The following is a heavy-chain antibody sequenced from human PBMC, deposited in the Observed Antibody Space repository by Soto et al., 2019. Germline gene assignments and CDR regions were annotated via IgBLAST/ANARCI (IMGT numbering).Heavy chain of an antibody. V-gene: IGHV3-33*01. D-gene: IGHD4-17*01. CDR2: IWYDGSNK. Sequence: RLSCAASGFTFSSYGMHWVRQAPGKGLEWVAVIWYDGSNKYYADSVKGRFTISRDNSKNTLYLQMNSLRAEDTAAYYCARNGVYFDYWGQGTLVTVSS. CDR1: GFTFSSYG. CDR3: ARNGVYFDY. J-gene: IGHJ4*02.